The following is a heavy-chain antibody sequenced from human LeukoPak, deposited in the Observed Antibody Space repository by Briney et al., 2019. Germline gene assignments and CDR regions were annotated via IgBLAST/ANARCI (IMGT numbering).Heavy chain of an antibody. CDR2: INPNSGGT. CDR3: ARDGWELLVMAEYLQH. J-gene: IGHJ1*01. D-gene: IGHD1-26*01. CDR1: GYTFTGYY. V-gene: IGHV1-2*02. Sequence: ASVKVSCKASGYTFTGYYMHWVRQAPGQGLEWMGWINPNSGGTNYAQKFQGRVTMTRDTSISTAYMELSRLRSDDTAVYYCARDGWELLVMAEYLQHWGQGTLVTVSS.